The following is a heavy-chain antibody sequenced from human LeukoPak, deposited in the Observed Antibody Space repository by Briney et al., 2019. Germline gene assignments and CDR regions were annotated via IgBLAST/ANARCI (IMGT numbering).Heavy chain of an antibody. CDR3: ARGGRFWEWLWVH. V-gene: IGHV1-18*01. Sequence: ASVKVSCKASGYTFTSYGISWVRQAPGQGLEWMGWISAYNGNTNYAQKFQGRVTMTRDTSTSTVYMELSSLRSEDTAVYYCARGGRFWEWLWVHWGQGTLVTVSS. D-gene: IGHD3-3*01. CDR1: GYTFTSYG. J-gene: IGHJ4*02. CDR2: ISAYNGNT.